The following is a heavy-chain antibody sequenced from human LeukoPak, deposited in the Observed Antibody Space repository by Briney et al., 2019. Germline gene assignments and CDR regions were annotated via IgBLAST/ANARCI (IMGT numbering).Heavy chain of an antibody. CDR3: ARARAYYYDSSGPSLTPLGAFDI. D-gene: IGHD3-22*01. Sequence: GGSLRLSCAASGFTFSSYEMNWVRQAPGKGLEWVSYISSSGSTIYYADSVKGRFTISRDNAKNSLYLQMNSLRAEDTAVYYCARARAYYYDSSGPSLTPLGAFDIWGQGTMVTVSS. J-gene: IGHJ3*02. CDR2: ISSSGSTI. CDR1: GFTFSSYE. V-gene: IGHV3-48*03.